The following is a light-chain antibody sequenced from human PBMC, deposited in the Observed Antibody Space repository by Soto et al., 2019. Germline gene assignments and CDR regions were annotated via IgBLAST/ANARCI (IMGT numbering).Light chain of an antibody. Sequence: QSVLTQPPSASGTPGLRVTISCSGSNSNIGSNTVDWYQHLPGTAPKLLIFSNGQRPSGVPDRFSGSKSGTSASLAISGLQTEDEADYYCAAWDDRLSGPVFGGGTKRTVL. CDR1: NSNIGSNT. J-gene: IGLJ2*01. CDR3: AAWDDRLSGPV. V-gene: IGLV1-44*01. CDR2: SNG.